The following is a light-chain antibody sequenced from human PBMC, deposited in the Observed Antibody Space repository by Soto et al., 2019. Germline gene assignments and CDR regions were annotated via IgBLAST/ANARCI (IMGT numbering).Light chain of an antibody. CDR2: DVS. Sequence: DLQMTQSHSTLSESVGDRFTITCRASQSISSWLAWYQQKPGKAPXXLIYDVSSLESGVPSRFIVSGSGTEFTLTINSLHPDDFATDDCQQYYSYWTFGQGTKVDI. V-gene: IGKV1-5*01. CDR1: QSISSW. CDR3: QQYYSYWT. J-gene: IGKJ1*01.